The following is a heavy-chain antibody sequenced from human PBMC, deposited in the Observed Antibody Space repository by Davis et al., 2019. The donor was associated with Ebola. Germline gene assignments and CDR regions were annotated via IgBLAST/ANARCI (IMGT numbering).Heavy chain of an antibody. CDR1: GGSFSGYY. CDR3: AREVYYYDSSGYYFGWFDP. CDR2: INHSGGT. Sequence: MPSETLSLTCAVYGGSFSGYYWSWIRQPPGKGLEWIGEINHSGGTNYNPSLKSRVTISVDTSKNQFSLKLSSVTAADTAVYYCAREVYYYDSSGYYFGWFDPWGQGTLVTVSS. D-gene: IGHD3-22*01. J-gene: IGHJ5*02. V-gene: IGHV4-34*01.